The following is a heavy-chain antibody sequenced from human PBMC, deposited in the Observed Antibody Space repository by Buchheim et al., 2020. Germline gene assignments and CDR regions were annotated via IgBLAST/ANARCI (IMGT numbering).Heavy chain of an antibody. CDR1: GGSISSYY. V-gene: IGHV4-59*01. D-gene: IGHD3-22*01. CDR2: IYYSGST. CDR3: ARETYYYDSSGYYPLRYFDL. Sequence: QVQLQESGPGLVKPSETLSLTCTVSGGSISSYYWSWIRQPPGKGLEWIGYIYYSGSTNYNPSLKSRVTISVDTSKNQFSLKLGSVTAADTAVYYCARETYYYDSSGYYPLRYFDLWGRGTL. J-gene: IGHJ2*01.